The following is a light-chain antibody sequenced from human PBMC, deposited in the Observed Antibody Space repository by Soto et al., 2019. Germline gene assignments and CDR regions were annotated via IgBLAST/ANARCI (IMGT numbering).Light chain of an antibody. Sequence: DIVMTQSPDSLAVSLGEIATINCKSSQSVLYSSNNKNYLAWYQQKPGQPPKLLIYWASTRESGVPDRFSGSGSGTDFTLTISSLQAEDVALYYCQQYYNTINCGGGTTGDIK. J-gene: IGKJ4*01. CDR3: QQYYNTIN. CDR1: QSVLYSSNNKNY. V-gene: IGKV4-1*01. CDR2: WAS.